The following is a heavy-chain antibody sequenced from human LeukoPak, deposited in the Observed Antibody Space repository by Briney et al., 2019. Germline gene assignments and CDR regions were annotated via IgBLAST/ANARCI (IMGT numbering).Heavy chain of an antibody. CDR1: GFTFSDHA. Sequence: GGSLRLSCAASGFTFSDHAMIWVRPGPGKGLEWCSTPSETDETTDYADSVKGRFTIYRYNTKNTVYLQRNNLGVDDVAVYYCAKQWLVGSWGQGTLVTVSS. CDR2: PSETDETT. CDR3: AKQWLVGS. J-gene: IGHJ4*02. V-gene: IGHV3-23*01. D-gene: IGHD6-19*01.